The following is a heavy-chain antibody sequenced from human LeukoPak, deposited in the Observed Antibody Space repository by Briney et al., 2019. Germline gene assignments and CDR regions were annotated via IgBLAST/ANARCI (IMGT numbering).Heavy chain of an antibody. V-gene: IGHV3-23*01. Sequence: GGSLRLSCSASGFTFSSFAMNWVRQAPGKGLEWVSIISGYGDTTYYTDSVRGRFTISRDNAKNSLYLQMNSLRAEDTAVYYCARGSWGGHAPGWDYMDVWGKGTTVTVSS. CDR2: ISGYGDTT. CDR1: GFTFSSFA. CDR3: ARGSWGGHAPGWDYMDV. D-gene: IGHD2-21*01. J-gene: IGHJ6*03.